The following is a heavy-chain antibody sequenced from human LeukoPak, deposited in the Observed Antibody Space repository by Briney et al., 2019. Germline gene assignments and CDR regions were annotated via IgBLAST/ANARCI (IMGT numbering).Heavy chain of an antibody. Sequence: SETLSLTCTVSSGSISSSSYYWGWIRQPPGKGLEWIGSIYYSGSTYYNPSLKSRVTISVDTSKNQFSLKLSSVTAADTAVYYCARVYNWNYWYYYYYMDVWGKGTTVTVSS. CDR1: SGSISSSSYY. J-gene: IGHJ6*03. D-gene: IGHD1-7*01. CDR2: IYYSGST. V-gene: IGHV4-39*07. CDR3: ARVYNWNYWYYYYYMDV.